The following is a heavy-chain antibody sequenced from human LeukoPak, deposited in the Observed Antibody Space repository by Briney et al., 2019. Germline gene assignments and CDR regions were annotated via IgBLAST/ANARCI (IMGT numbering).Heavy chain of an antibody. CDR1: GGSFSGYY. V-gene: IGHV4-34*01. D-gene: IGHD1-26*01. J-gene: IGHJ6*03. CDR2: INHSGST. Sequence: SETLSLTCAVYGGSFSGYYWSWIRQPPGKGLEWIGEINHSGSTNYNPSLKSRVTISVDTSKNQFSLKLRSVTAADTAVYYCARTGGSFYFYYYMDVWGKGTTVTVSS. CDR3: ARTGGSFYFYYYMDV.